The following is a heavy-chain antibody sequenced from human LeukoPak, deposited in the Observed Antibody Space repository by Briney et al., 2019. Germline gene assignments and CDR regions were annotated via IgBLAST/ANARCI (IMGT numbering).Heavy chain of an antibody. CDR3: ASQVKAGYSYGPVNNRFDP. Sequence: SETLSLTCAVYGGSFSGYYWSWIRQPPGKGLEWIGEINHSGSTNYNPSLKSRVTISVDTSKNQFSLKLSSVTAADTAVYYCASQVKAGYSYGPVNNRFDPWGQGTLVTVSS. D-gene: IGHD5-18*01. J-gene: IGHJ5*02. V-gene: IGHV4-34*01. CDR2: INHSGST. CDR1: GGSFSGYY.